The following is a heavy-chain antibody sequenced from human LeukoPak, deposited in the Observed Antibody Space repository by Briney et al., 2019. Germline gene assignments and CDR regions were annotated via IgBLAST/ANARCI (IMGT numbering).Heavy chain of an antibody. J-gene: IGHJ5*02. CDR3: ARHTPFYLDYDISPFDP. V-gene: IGHV4-59*08. D-gene: IGHD3-22*01. CDR1: GGSISSYY. CDR2: IYYSGST. Sequence: SETLSLTCTVSGGSISSYYWSWIRQPPGKGLEWVGYIYYSGSTNYNPSLKSRVTISVDTSKNQFSLKLSSVTAADTAVYYCARHTPFYLDYDISPFDPWGQGTLVTVSS.